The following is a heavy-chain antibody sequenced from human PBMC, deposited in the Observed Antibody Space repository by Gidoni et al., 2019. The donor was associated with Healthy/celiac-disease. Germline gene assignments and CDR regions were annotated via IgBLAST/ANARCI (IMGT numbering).Heavy chain of an antibody. CDR2: IKSKTDGGTT. V-gene: IGHV3-15*07. Sequence: EVQLVESGGGLVKPGGSLRLSCAASGFTFSNAWMNWVRQAPGKGLEWVGRIKSKTDGGTTDAAPVKGRFTISRDDSKNTLYLQMNSLKTEDTAVYYCTTKNYGVFHSGFDYWGQGTLVTVSS. J-gene: IGHJ4*02. CDR3: TTKNYGVFHSGFDY. D-gene: IGHD1-7*01. CDR1: GFTFSNAW.